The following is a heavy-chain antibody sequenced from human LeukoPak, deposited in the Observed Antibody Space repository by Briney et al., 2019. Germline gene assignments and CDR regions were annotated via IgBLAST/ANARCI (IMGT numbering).Heavy chain of an antibody. D-gene: IGHD1-26*01. J-gene: IGHJ6*02. CDR1: GFTFSSYG. Sequence: PGGSLRLSCAASGFTFSSYGMHWVRQAPGKGLEWVAVISYDGSNKYYADSVKGRFTISRDNSKNTLYLQMNSLRAEDTAVYYCAKELPSLDGIDVWGQGTTVTVSS. V-gene: IGHV3-30*18. CDR2: ISYDGSNK. CDR3: AKELPSLDGIDV.